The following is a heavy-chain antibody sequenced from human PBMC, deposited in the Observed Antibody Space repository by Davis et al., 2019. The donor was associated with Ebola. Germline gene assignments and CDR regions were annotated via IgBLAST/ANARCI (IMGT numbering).Heavy chain of an antibody. J-gene: IGHJ4*02. D-gene: IGHD2-2*01. CDR1: GFTFSSYA. CDR2: ISYDGSNK. V-gene: IGHV3-30-3*01. Sequence: PGGSLRLSCAASGFTFSSYAMHWVRQAPGKGLEWVAVISYDGSNKYYADSVKGRFTISRDNSKNTLYLQMNSLRAEDTAVYYCARDPLYCSSTSCLGYFDYWGQGTLVTVSS. CDR3: ARDPLYCSSTSCLGYFDY.